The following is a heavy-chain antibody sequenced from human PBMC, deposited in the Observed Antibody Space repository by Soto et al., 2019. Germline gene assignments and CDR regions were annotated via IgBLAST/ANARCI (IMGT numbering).Heavy chain of an antibody. Sequence: PGGSLRLSCAASGFTFSDYYMSWIRQAPGKGLEWVSYISSSSSYTNYADSVKGRFTISRDNAKNSLYLQMNSLRAEDTAVYYCASADVRYCSSTSCYVNWFDPWGQGTLVTVSS. CDR3: ASADVRYCSSTSCYVNWFDP. J-gene: IGHJ5*02. CDR1: GFTFSDYY. CDR2: ISSSSSYT. D-gene: IGHD2-2*01. V-gene: IGHV3-11*06.